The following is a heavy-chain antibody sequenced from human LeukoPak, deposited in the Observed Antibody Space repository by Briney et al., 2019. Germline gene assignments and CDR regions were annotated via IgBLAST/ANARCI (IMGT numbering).Heavy chain of an antibody. V-gene: IGHV4-59*01. CDR2: IYYSGST. Sequence: SETLSLTCTVAGGSISSYYWSWIRQPPGKGLEWIGYIYYSGSTNYNPSLKSRVTISVDTSKNQFSLKLSSVTAADTAVCYCARDMVRDRWFDPWGQGTLVTVSS. D-gene: IGHD3-10*01. CDR3: ARDMVRDRWFDP. J-gene: IGHJ5*02. CDR1: GGSISSYY.